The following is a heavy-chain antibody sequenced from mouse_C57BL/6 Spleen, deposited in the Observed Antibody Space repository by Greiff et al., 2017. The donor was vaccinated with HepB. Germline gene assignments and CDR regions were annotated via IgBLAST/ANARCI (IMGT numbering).Heavy chain of an antibody. CDR3: ARSGDPWFAY. CDR2: IHPNSGSI. V-gene: IGHV1-64*01. J-gene: IGHJ3*01. Sequence: QVQLQQPGAELVKPGASVKLSCKASGYTFTSYWMHWVKQRPGQGLEWIGMIHPNSGSINYNEKFKSKATLTVDKSSSTAYMQLSSLTSEDSAVYYCARSGDPWFAYWGQGTLVTVSA. D-gene: IGHD4-1*01. CDR1: GYTFTSYW.